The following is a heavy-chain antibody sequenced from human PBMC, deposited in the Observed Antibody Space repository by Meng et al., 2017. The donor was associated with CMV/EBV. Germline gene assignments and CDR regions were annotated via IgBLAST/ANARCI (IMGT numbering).Heavy chain of an antibody. CDR2: INPSGGST. J-gene: IGHJ6*02. V-gene: IGHV1-46*01. CDR1: GYTFTSYY. D-gene: IGHD3-10*01. CDR3: ARELKVLLWFGELLYAYGMDV. Sequence: ASVKVSWKASGYTFTSYYMHWVRQAPGQGLEWMGIINPSGGSTSYAQKFQGRVTMTRDTSTSTVYMELSSLRSEDTAVYYCARELKVLLWFGELLYAYGMDVWGQGTTVTVSS.